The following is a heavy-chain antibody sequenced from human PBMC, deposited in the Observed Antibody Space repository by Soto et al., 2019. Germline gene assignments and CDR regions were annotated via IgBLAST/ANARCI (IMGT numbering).Heavy chain of an antibody. D-gene: IGHD6-13*01. CDR1: GFTFSSYA. CDR2: ISGSGGST. Sequence: GGSLRLSCAASGFTFSSYAMSWVRQAPGKGLEWVSAISGSGGSTYYADSVKGRFTISRDNSKNTLYLQMNSLRAEDTAVYYCAKVGYSSSWSPGFYYYYGMDVWGQGTTVTVSS. J-gene: IGHJ6*02. CDR3: AKVGYSSSWSPGFYYYYGMDV. V-gene: IGHV3-23*01.